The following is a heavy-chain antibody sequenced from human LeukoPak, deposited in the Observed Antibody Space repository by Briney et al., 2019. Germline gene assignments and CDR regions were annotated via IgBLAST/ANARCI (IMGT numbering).Heavy chain of an antibody. CDR1: GGSFGSFF. V-gene: IGHV4-4*07. Sequence: SETLSLTCTVSGGSFGSFFYNWIRQPAGKGLEWIGRVYTSGTTNYNPSFQRRVTMSVDTSKSQISLKLTSVTAADTAVYYCARTINLDYRGQGTLVTVSS. J-gene: IGHJ4*02. CDR3: ARTINLDY. CDR2: VYTSGTT. D-gene: IGHD1-14*01.